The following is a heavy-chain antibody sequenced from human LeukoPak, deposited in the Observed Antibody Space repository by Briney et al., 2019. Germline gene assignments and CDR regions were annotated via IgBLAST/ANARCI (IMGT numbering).Heavy chain of an antibody. D-gene: IGHD3-22*01. CDR3: AGTMIVVVVNAFDI. CDR1: GFTVSSNY. Sequence: GGSLRLSCAASGFTVSSNYMSWVRQAPGKGLEWVSVIYSGGNTYYADSVKGRFTISRDNSKNTLYLQMNSLRAEDTAVYYCAGTMIVVVVNAFDIWGQGTMVTVSS. CDR2: IYSGGNT. V-gene: IGHV3-53*01. J-gene: IGHJ3*02.